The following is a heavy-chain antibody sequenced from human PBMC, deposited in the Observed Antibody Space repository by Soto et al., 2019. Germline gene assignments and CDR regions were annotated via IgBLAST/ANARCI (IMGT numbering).Heavy chain of an antibody. CDR3: VSDLSVGVTNKPFDY. CDR1: GFTFSYYS. Sequence: EVQLVEAGGGLVQPGGSLRLSCKASGFTFSYYSLNWVRQGPGKGLEWIAHINSGSSTINYADSVRSRFTISRDDAKDTLYLQMYSLRDEHTAIYYCVSDLSVGVTNKPFDYWGQGTLVTVSS. V-gene: IGHV3-48*02. J-gene: IGHJ4*02. D-gene: IGHD3-22*01. CDR2: INSGSSTI.